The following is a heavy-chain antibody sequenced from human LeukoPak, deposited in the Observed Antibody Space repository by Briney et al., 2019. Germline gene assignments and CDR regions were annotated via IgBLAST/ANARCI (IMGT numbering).Heavy chain of an antibody. D-gene: IGHD1-7*01. V-gene: IGHV1-18*01. CDR1: GYTFTSYG. Sequence: ASVKVSCKAFGYTFTSYGFSWVRQAPGQGLEWMGWISAYNGNTNYAQKLQGRVTMTTDTSTSTAYMELRSLRSDDTAVYYCARDTRGNWNYELDVWGKGTTVTVSS. J-gene: IGHJ6*04. CDR2: ISAYNGNT. CDR3: ARDTRGNWNYELDV.